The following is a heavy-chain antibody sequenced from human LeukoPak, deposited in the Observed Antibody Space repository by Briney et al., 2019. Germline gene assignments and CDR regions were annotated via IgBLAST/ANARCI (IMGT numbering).Heavy chain of an antibody. CDR3: AKGSLGSWYFFDS. D-gene: IGHD6-13*01. Sequence: GGSLRLSCAASGFTFGSSPMSWVRQAPGKGPEWVTTFSRNGHDTYYADSVKGRFTIFRDNSKSTLYLQMNSPRAEDTAVYYCAKGSLGSWYFFDSWGQGTLVTVSS. CDR1: GFTFGSSP. J-gene: IGHJ4*02. V-gene: IGHV3-23*01. CDR2: FSRNGHDT.